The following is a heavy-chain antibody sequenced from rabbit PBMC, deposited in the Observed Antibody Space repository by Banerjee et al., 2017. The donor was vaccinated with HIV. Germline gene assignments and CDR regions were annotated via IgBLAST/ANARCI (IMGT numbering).Heavy chain of an antibody. V-gene: IGHV1S47*01. CDR1: GFSFSNKYV. J-gene: IGHJ4*01. CDR3: ARDLAGVIGWNFNL. Sequence: QEQLKETGGGLVQPGGSLTLSCTASGFSFSNKYVMCWVRQAPGKGLEWIGTIYAGKGRTYYASWVNGRFTITRSTSLNTVTLKMTSLTAADTATYFCARDLAGVIGWNFNLWGPGTLVTVS. CDR2: IYAGKGRT. D-gene: IGHD4-1*01.